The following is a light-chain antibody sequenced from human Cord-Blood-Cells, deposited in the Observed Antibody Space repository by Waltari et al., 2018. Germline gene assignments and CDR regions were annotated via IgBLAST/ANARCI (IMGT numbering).Light chain of an antibody. CDR2: LNSDGSH. CDR1: SGHSSYA. CDR3: QTWGTGMV. J-gene: IGLJ2*01. Sequence: QLVLTQSPSASASLGASVKLTCTLSSGHSSYAIAWHQQQPEKGPRYLMKLNSDGSHSKGGGFPGRFPGSSSGAERYLPIASLQSEDEADYYCQTWGTGMVFGGGTKLTVL. V-gene: IGLV4-69*01.